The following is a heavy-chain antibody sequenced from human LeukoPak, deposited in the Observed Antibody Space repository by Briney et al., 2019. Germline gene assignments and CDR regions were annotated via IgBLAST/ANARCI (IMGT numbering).Heavy chain of an antibody. V-gene: IGHV3-7*01. Sequence: HPGGSLRLSCAASGFTFSLYWMTWVRQSPGKGLEWVADINPDGSQKYSVDSVKGRFTISRDNAKNSLFLQMNSLRGDDTAVYYCVRQMIRFWFDPWGQGTRVTVSS. CDR1: GFTFSLYW. CDR3: VRQMIRFWFDP. J-gene: IGHJ5*02. CDR2: INPDGSQK. D-gene: IGHD3-16*01.